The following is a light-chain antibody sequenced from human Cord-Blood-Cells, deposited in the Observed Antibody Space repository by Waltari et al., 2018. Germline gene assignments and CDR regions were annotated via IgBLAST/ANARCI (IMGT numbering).Light chain of an antibody. CDR1: QSISSY. CDR2: AAS. Sequence: IQMTQSPSSLSAYVGDRLTITCRASQSISSYLNWYQQKPGKAPKLLIYAASSLQSGDPSRFSGSGSGTEFTLTISSLQPEDFATYYCQQSYSTPPTFGGGTKVEIK. V-gene: IGKV1-39*01. J-gene: IGKJ4*01. CDR3: QQSYSTPPT.